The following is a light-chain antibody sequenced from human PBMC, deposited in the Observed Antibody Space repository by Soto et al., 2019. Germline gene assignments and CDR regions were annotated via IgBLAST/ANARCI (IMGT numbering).Light chain of an antibody. CDR2: GAS. J-gene: IGKJ4*01. V-gene: IGKV3-20*01. CDR1: LSGSSGR. Sequence: EIVLTQSPGTLSLSLGERATLSCRASLSGSSGRLAWYQQRPGQAPRLLIYGASNRATGISDRFSGSGSGTDFTLTISRLEPEDFAVYYCQQYDSSLFFGGGTKVEIK. CDR3: QQYDSSLF.